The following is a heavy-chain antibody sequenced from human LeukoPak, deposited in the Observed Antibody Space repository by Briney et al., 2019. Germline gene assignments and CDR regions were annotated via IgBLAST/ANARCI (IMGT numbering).Heavy chain of an antibody. Sequence: PGGSLRLSCAASGFTVSSNYMSWVRQAPGKGQEWVSVIYSGGSTYYADSVKGRFTISRDNSKNTLYLQMNSLRAEDTAVYYCAREVFGAAVYYFDYWGQGTLVTVSS. CDR1: GFTVSSNY. CDR2: IYSGGST. CDR3: AREVFGAAVYYFDY. J-gene: IGHJ4*02. V-gene: IGHV3-66*02. D-gene: IGHD6-13*01.